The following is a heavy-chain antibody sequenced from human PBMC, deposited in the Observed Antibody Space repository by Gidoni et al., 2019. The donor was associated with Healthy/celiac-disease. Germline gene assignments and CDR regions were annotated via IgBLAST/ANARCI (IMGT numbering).Heavy chain of an antibody. CDR3: ARDREYSSSPADY. J-gene: IGHJ4*02. CDR1: GVTCSSYS. D-gene: IGHD6-6*01. CDR2: ISISSSYI. V-gene: IGHV3-21*01. Sequence: EVQLVESGGGLVKTGGSLRLSCAASGVTCSSYSMNWVRQAPGKGLEWVSSISISSSYIYYADSVKGRFTISRDNAKNSLYLQMNSLRAEDTAVYYCARDREYSSSPADYWGQGTLVTVSS.